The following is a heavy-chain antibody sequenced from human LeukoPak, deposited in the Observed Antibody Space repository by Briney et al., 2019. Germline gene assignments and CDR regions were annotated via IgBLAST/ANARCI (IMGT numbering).Heavy chain of an antibody. CDR2: ISSSGSTI. CDR3: ARAYFTVTSPFDY. D-gene: IGHD4-17*01. V-gene: IGHV3-11*01. Sequence: GGSLRLSCAASGFTFSDYYINWIRQAPGKGLEWVSYISSSGSTIYYADSVKGRFTISRDNAKNSLYLQMNSLRAEDTAVYYCARAYFTVTSPFDYWGQGTLVTVSS. J-gene: IGHJ4*02. CDR1: GFTFSDYY.